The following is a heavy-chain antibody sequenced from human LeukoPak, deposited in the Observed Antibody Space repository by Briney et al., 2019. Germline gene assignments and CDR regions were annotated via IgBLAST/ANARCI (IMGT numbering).Heavy chain of an antibody. CDR3: ARSTAITMIVVDP. J-gene: IGHJ5*02. CDR2: IIPIFGVA. D-gene: IGHD3-22*01. Sequence: SVKVSCKASGGTFSSYAISWVRQAPGQGLEWMGRIIPIFGVANYAQKFQGRVTITADKSTSTAYMELSSLRSEDAAVYYCARSTAITMIVVDPWGQGTLVTVSS. CDR1: GGTFSSYA. V-gene: IGHV1-69*04.